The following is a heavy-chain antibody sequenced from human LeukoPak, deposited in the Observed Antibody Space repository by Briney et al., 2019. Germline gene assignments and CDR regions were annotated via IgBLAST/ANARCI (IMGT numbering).Heavy chain of an antibody. J-gene: IGHJ4*02. CDR3: ARDPNGSGWYDY. V-gene: IGHV4-59*01. D-gene: IGHD6-19*01. CDR2: IYYSGST. Sequence: SETLSLTCTVSGGSISSYYWSWIRQPPGKGLEWIGYIYYSGSTNYNPSLKSRVTISVDTSKNQFSLKLSSVTAADTAGYYCARDPNGSGWYDYWGQGTLVTVSS. CDR1: GGSISSYY.